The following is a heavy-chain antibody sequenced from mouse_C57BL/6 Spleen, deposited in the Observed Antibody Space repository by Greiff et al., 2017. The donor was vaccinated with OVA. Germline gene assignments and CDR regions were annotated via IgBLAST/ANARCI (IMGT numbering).Heavy chain of an antibody. J-gene: IGHJ1*03. CDR3: TRGGTPWYFDV. V-gene: IGHV1-5*01. CDR2: IYPGNSDN. CDR1: GYTFTSYW. Sequence: VQLQQSGTVLARPGASVKMSCKTSGYTFTSYWMHWVKQRPGQGLEWIGAIYPGNSDNSYKQKFKGKAKLTAVTSASTAYMELRSLTNEDSAVYYCTRGGTPWYFDVWGTGTTVTVSS. D-gene: IGHD3-3*01.